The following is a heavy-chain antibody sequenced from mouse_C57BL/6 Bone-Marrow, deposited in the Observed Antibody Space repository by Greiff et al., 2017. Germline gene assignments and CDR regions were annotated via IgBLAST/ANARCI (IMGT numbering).Heavy chain of an antibody. CDR1: GYTFTSYG. CDR2: IYPRSGNT. V-gene: IGHV1-81*01. CDR3: ARGPCDGSSSYWYFDV. D-gene: IGHD1-1*01. Sequence: QVQLQQSGAELARPGASVKLSCKASGYTFTSYGISWVKQRTGQGLEWIGEIYPRSGNTYYNAKFKGKATLTADKSSSTAYMELRSLTSEDAAVYFCARGPCDGSSSYWYFDVWGTGTTVNVSS. J-gene: IGHJ1*03.